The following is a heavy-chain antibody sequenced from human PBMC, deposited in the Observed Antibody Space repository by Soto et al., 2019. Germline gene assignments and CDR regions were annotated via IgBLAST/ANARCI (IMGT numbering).Heavy chain of an antibody. CDR3: ARTVGGYSYALDY. CDR1: GGTFSSYA. D-gene: IGHD5-18*01. Sequence: ASVKVSCKASGGTFSSYAISWVRQAPGQGLEWLGGIIPIFGTANYAQKFQGRVTITADESTSTAYMELSSLRSEDTAVYYCARTVGGYSYALDYWGQGTLVTVSS. CDR2: IIPIFGTA. V-gene: IGHV1-69*13. J-gene: IGHJ4*02.